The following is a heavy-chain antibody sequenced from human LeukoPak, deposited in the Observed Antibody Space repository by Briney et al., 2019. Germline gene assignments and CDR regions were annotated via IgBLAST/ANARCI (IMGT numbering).Heavy chain of an antibody. CDR3: ARDAIIVVAGRVAFDI. D-gene: IGHD6-19*01. CDR2: IKQDGSEK. Sequence: GGSLRLSCAASGFTFSSYWMSWVRQAPGKGLEWVANIKQDGSEKYYVDSVKGRFTISRDNAKNSLYLQMNSLRAEDTAVYYCARDAIIVVAGRVAFDIWGQGTMVTVSS. J-gene: IGHJ3*02. V-gene: IGHV3-7*01. CDR1: GFTFSSYW.